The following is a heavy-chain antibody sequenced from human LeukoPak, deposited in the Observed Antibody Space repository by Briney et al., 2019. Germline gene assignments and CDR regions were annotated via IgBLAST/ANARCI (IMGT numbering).Heavy chain of an antibody. J-gene: IGHJ6*02. Sequence: SVKVSCKASGYTLTGYHVQWVRQAPGQGLEWMGRIIPILGIANYAQKFQGRVTITADKSTSTAYMELSSLRSEDTAVYYCARDSHCSGGSCYSGYYYGMDVWGQGTTVTVSS. CDR3: ARDSHCSGGSCYSGYYYGMDV. CDR1: GYTLTGYH. V-gene: IGHV1-69*04. D-gene: IGHD2-15*01. CDR2: IIPILGIA.